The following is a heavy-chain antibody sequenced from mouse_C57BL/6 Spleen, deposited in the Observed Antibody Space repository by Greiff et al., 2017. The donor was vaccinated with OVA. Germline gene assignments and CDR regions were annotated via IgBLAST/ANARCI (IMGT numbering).Heavy chain of an antibody. CDR1: GYTFTSYW. CDR2: IHPNSGST. Sequence: QVQLQQPGAELVKPGASVKLSCKASGYTFTSYWMHWVKQRPGQGLEWIGMIHPNSGSTNYNEKFKSKATLTVDKSTSTAYRQLSSRTSEDSAVYYCATGGKGFAYWGQGTLVTVSA. V-gene: IGHV1-64*01. J-gene: IGHJ3*01. D-gene: IGHD1-1*02. CDR3: ATGGKGFAY.